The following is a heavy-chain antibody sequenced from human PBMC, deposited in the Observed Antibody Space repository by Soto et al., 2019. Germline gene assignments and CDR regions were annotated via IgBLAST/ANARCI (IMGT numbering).Heavy chain of an antibody. V-gene: IGHV4-30-4*01. J-gene: IGHJ4*02. Sequence: SETLSPTCTVSGGSVTSDEDYWTWIRQSPGKGLEWIGYISNSGSTGYNPSLKTRLSMSVDRSKNQFTLRLTSVTAADTAVYFCATESGSTYGYFDHWGQGTQVTVSS. D-gene: IGHD5-18*01. CDR3: ATESGSTYGYFDH. CDR2: ISNSGST. CDR1: GGSVTSDEDY.